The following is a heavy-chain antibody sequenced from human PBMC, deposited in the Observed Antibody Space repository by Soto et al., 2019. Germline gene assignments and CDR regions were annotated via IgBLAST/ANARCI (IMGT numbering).Heavy chain of an antibody. CDR2: ISANNGNT. CDR1: GYTFTSYG. J-gene: IGHJ3*02. V-gene: IGHV1-18*01. Sequence: QVQLVQSGAEVKKPGASVKVSCKASGYTFTSYGISWVRQAPGQGLEWMGWISANNGNTNYAQKLQGRVTMTTDTSTSTAYMERRRLRYDDTAVYYCAGLEADGIEGDAFDIWGQGTMVTVSS. CDR3: AGLEADGIEGDAFDI. D-gene: IGHD6-13*01.